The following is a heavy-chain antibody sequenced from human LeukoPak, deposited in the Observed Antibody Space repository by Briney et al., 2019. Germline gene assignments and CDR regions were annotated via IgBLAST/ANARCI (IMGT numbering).Heavy chain of an antibody. CDR1: GGSISNYY. V-gene: IGHV4-4*07. J-gene: IGHJ4*02. CDR2: VFSTGST. CDR3: AREVRGYSGYDYFDY. D-gene: IGHD5-12*01. Sequence: SETLSLTCTVSGGSISNYYWSWIRQPAGKGLEWIGRVFSTGSTNYNPSLKSRVTMSVDTSKNEFSVRLSSVTAADTAVYYCAREVRGYSGYDYFDYWGQGTLVTVSS.